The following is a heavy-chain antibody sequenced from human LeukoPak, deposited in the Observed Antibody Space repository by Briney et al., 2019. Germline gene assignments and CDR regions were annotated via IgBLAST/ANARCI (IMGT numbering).Heavy chain of an antibody. Sequence: PGGSLRLSCAASGFTFSSYGMHWVRQAPGKRLEWVAVISYDGSNKYYADSVKGRFTISRDNSKNTLYLQMNSLRAEDTAVYYCAKYRLSFTMVRGSIDYWGQGTLVTVSS. CDR2: ISYDGSNK. D-gene: IGHD3-10*01. CDR1: GFTFSSYG. V-gene: IGHV3-30*18. CDR3: AKYRLSFTMVRGSIDY. J-gene: IGHJ4*02.